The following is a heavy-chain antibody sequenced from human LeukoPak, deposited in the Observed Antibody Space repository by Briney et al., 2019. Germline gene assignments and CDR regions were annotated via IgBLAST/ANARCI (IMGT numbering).Heavy chain of an antibody. J-gene: IGHJ4*02. CDR3: ARDGLRRPPTPYCGGDCPLDY. CDR2: TNWDGGRT. Sequence: GGSLRLSCAASGFTFDDYAMSWVRQTPGKGLEWVSGTNWDGGRTGYADSVKGRFTISRGNAKNSLYLQMNSLRVEDTAMYYCARDGLRRPPTPYCGGDCPLDYWGQGTLVSVSS. D-gene: IGHD2-21*02. CDR1: GFTFDDYA. V-gene: IGHV3-20*04.